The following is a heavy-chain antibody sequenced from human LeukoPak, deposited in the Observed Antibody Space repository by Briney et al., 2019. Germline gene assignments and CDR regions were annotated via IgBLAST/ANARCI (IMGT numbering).Heavy chain of an antibody. CDR1: GYTITTNW. CDR3: VRLFRNWSGGGVDQ. D-gene: IGHD1-1*01. V-gene: IGHV5-51*01. Sequence: GESLKISRKGSGYTITTNWIGWVRQMSGKGLEWMGIIYPGDSDTRYSPSSEGQVTISADTSISTAYLQWSSLQASDTAMYYCVRLFRNWSGGGVDQWGQGTLVTVSS. CDR2: IYPGDSDT. J-gene: IGHJ4*02.